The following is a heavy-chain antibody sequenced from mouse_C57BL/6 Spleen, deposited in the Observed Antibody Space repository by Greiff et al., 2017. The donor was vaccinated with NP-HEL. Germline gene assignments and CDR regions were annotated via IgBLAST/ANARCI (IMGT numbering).Heavy chain of an antibody. J-gene: IGHJ2*01. CDR3: ARSHRDYYFDY. D-gene: IGHD6-1*01. Sequence: VHLVESGPELVKPGASVKISCKASGYAFSSSWMNWVKQRPGKGLEWIGRIYPGDGDTNYNGKFKGKATLTADKSSSTAYMQLSSLTSEDSAVYFCARSHRDYYFDYWGQGTTLTVSS. CDR2: IYPGDGDT. CDR1: GYAFSSSW. V-gene: IGHV1-82*01.